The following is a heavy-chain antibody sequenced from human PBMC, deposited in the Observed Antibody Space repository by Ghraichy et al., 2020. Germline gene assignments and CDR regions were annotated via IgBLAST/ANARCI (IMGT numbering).Heavy chain of an antibody. J-gene: IGHJ4*01. CDR3: ARGPTDYFDY. D-gene: IGHD4-17*01. V-gene: IGHV3-21*01. Sequence: GESLRLSCAASGFTFSSYSMNLVLQAPRKGLERVSSISISISYIYYADSVKGRFTISRDNAKNSLYLQMNSLRAEDTAVYYCARGPTDYFDYWGHGTLVTVSS. CDR2: ISISISYI. CDR1: GFTFSSYS.